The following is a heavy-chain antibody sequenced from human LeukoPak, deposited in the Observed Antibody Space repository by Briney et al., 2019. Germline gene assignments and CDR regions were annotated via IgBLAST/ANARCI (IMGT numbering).Heavy chain of an antibody. CDR1: GFTFSSYG. CDR2: ISGSGGST. D-gene: IGHD6-25*01. J-gene: IGHJ4*02. CDR3: AKDKAAVNSALDY. V-gene: IGHV3-23*01. Sequence: GGSLRLSCAASGFTFSSYGMSWVRQAPGKGLEWVSAISGSGGSTYYADSVKGRFTISRDNSKNTVCLQMNSLRAEDTAVYYCAKDKAAVNSALDYWGQGTLVTVSS.